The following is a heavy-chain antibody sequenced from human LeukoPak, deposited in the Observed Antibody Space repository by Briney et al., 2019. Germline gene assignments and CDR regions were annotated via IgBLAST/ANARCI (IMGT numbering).Heavy chain of an antibody. CDR3: ARSYYYDSSGPGDY. D-gene: IGHD3-22*01. V-gene: IGHV3-7*01. Sequence: PGGSLRLSCAASGFTFSSYWMSCVRQAPGKGLEWVANIKQDGSEKYYVDSVKGRFTISRDNAKNSLYLQMNSLRAEDRAVYYCARSYYYDSSGPGDYWGQGTLVTVSS. CDR2: IKQDGSEK. J-gene: IGHJ4*02. CDR1: GFTFSSYW.